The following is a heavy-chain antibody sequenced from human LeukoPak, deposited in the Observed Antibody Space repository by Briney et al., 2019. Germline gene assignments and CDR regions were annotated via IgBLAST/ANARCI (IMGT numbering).Heavy chain of an antibody. J-gene: IGHJ4*02. CDR2: ISGSGGST. CDR3: AKEGRVYLVGAKHPFDY. D-gene: IGHD1-26*01. Sequence: GASLRLSCAASGFTFSSYAMSWVRQAPGKGLEWVSAISGSGGSTYYADSVKGRFTISRDNSKNTLYLQMNRLRAEDTAVYYCAKEGRVYLVGAKHPFDYWGQGTLVTVSS. CDR1: GFTFSSYA. V-gene: IGHV3-23*01.